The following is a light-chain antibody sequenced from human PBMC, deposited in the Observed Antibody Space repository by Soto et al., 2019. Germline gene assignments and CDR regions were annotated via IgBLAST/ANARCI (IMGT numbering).Light chain of an antibody. V-gene: IGLV2-14*01. CDR1: SSDVGRYNS. J-gene: IGLJ2*01. CDR3: SSYTSSSRVV. Sequence: QSALTQPASVSGSPGQSITISCTGTSSDVGRYNSVSWYQQYPGTAPKLMIYDVSNRPSGVSYRFSGSKSGNTASLSISGLQAEDEADYYCSSYTSSSRVVFGGGTKLTVL. CDR2: DVS.